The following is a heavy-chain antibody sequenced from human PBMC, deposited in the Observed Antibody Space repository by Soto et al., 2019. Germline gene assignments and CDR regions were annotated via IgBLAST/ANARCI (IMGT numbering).Heavy chain of an antibody. CDR3: AKGYNSGWSFFDY. CDR1: GFTFSSYA. D-gene: IGHD6-19*01. V-gene: IGHV3-23*01. CDR2: ISGSGGST. J-gene: IGHJ4*02. Sequence: GGSLRLSCVASGFTFSSYAMSWVRQAPGKGLEWVSAISGSGGSTYFADSVKGRFTISRDNSKNTLFLQMNSLRAEDTAVYYCAKGYNSGWSFFDYWGQGTLVTVSS.